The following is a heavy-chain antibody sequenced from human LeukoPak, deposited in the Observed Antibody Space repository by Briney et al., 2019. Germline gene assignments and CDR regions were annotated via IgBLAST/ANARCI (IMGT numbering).Heavy chain of an antibody. Sequence: SQTLSLTCAISGDSVSSKSATWNWIRQSPSRVLEWLGKTYYRSKWYNDSAVSVKSRITISPDTSKNQFTLQLNSVTPEDTAMYYCARDPRVSAGWQFDYWGQGTLVTVSS. D-gene: IGHD6-19*01. CDR1: GDSVSSKSAT. CDR3: ARDPRVSAGWQFDY. CDR2: TYYRSKWYN. J-gene: IGHJ4*02. V-gene: IGHV6-1*01.